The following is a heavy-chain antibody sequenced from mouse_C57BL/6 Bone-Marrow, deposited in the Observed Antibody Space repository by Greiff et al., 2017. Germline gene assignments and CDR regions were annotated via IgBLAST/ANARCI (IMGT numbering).Heavy chain of an antibody. CDR3: ARTTVVASSLSYYAMDY. CDR1: GYTFTSYW. Sequence: QVQLQQPGAELVMPGASVKLSCKASGYTFTSYWMHWVKQRPGQGLEWIGEIDPSDSYTNYNQKFKGKSTLTVDKSSSTAYMQLSSLTSEDSAVYYCARTTVVASSLSYYAMDYWGQGTSGTVSS. CDR2: IDPSDSYT. J-gene: IGHJ4*01. D-gene: IGHD1-1*01. V-gene: IGHV1-69*01.